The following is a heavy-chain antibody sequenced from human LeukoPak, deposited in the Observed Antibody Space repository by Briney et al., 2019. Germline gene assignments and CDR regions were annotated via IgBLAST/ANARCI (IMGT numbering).Heavy chain of an antibody. J-gene: IGHJ4*02. Sequence: SETLSLTCTVSGGSISSGDDYWSWIRQPPGKGLEWIGYIYHSGTTYYNPSLKSRASISVDTSKNQFSLKLSSVTAADTAVYFCARLVGYYSRGSCYHFDYWGQGSLVTVSS. D-gene: IGHD2-15*01. CDR2: IYHSGTT. CDR3: ARLVGYYSRGSCYHFDY. CDR1: GGSISSGDDY. V-gene: IGHV4-30-4*01.